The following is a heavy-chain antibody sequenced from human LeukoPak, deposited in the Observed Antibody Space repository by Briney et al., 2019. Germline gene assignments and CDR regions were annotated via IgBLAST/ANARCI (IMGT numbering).Heavy chain of an antibody. V-gene: IGHV3-21*01. J-gene: IGHJ2*01. D-gene: IGHD4-17*01. CDR3: ARGDGDPRQWYFDL. Sequence: GGSLRLSCAASGFTFSSYSMNWVRQAPGKGLEWVSSISTNSDYIYYTDSVKGRFTISRDNAKNSLYLQMNSLRAEDTAVYYCARGDGDPRQWYFDLWGRGTLVTVSS. CDR2: ISTNSDYI. CDR1: GFTFSSYS.